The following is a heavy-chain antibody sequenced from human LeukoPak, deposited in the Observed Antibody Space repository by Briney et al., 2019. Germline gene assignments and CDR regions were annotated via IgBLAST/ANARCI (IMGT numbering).Heavy chain of an antibody. J-gene: IGHJ4*02. D-gene: IGHD6-19*01. Sequence: GGSLRLSCTGSGFTFGAYAMSWFRQAPGKGLEWVCFIRSKAYGGTTEYAASVKGRFTISRDDSKSIAYLQMNSLKTEDTAVYYCTRDVAVAGFYYFDYWGQGTLVTVSS. CDR3: TRDVAVAGFYYFDY. CDR2: IRSKAYGGTT. V-gene: IGHV3-49*03. CDR1: GFTFGAYA.